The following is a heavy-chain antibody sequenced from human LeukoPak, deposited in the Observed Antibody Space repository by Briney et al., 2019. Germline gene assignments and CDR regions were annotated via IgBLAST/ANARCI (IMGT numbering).Heavy chain of an antibody. CDR3: ARGRGSWYGVYFDY. CDR1: GFTFSSYA. Sequence: GGSLRLSCAASGFTFSSYAMHWVRQAPGKGLEWVAFIRFDGSNKYYADSVKGRFTISRDTSKNTLFLQMNSLRTEDTAVYYCARGRGSWYGVYFDYWGQGTLVTVSS. D-gene: IGHD6-13*01. CDR2: IRFDGSNK. J-gene: IGHJ4*02. V-gene: IGHV3-30*02.